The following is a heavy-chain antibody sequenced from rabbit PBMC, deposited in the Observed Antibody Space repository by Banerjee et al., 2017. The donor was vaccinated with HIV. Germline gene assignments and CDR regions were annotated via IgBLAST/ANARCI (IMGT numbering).Heavy chain of an antibody. Sequence: GDLVKPEGSLTLTCTASGFSFSNKYVMSWVRQAPGKGLEWIACINSSSGNTVYATWAKGRFTISKTSSTTVTLQMTSLSAADTATYFCARGDYSVGFAGYLDLWGPGTLVTVS. CDR1: GFSFSNKYV. D-gene: IGHD6-1*01. CDR2: INSSSGNT. CDR3: ARGDYSVGFAGYLDL. V-gene: IGHV1S45*01. J-gene: IGHJ4*01.